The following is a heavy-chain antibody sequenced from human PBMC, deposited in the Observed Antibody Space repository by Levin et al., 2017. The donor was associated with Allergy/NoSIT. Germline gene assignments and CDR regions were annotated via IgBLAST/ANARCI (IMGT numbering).Heavy chain of an antibody. CDR2: INPNSGGT. J-gene: IGHJ4*02. D-gene: IGHD3-3*01. CDR3: ATLLGVVIPYPFDY. V-gene: IGHV1-2*02. Sequence: GESLKISCKASGYTFTGYYMHWVRQAPGQGLEWMGWINPNSGGTNYAQKFQGRVTMTRDTSISTAYMELSRLRSADTAVYYCATLLGVVIPYPFDYWGQGTLVTVSS. CDR1: GYTFTGYY.